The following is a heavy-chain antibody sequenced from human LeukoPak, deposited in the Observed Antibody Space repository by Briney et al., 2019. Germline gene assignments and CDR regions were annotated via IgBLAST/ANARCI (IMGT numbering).Heavy chain of an antibody. V-gene: IGHV3-7*01. CDR2: INEDGSEE. CDR1: GFTFSRYW. Sequence: GGSLRLSCAPSGFTFSRYWMSWVRQAPGKGLEWVANINEDGSEEYYVDSVRGRFTIARDNAKNSLYLQMNSLRAEDTAVYYCARAGGGTAARDYWGQGTLVTVSS. CDR3: ARAGGGTAARDY. D-gene: IGHD2-15*01. J-gene: IGHJ4*02.